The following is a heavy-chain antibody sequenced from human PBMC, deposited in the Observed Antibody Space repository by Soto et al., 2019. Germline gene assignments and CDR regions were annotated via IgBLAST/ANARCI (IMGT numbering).Heavy chain of an antibody. CDR2: IKEDGSQK. J-gene: IGHJ3*02. Sequence: GGSLSLSRAASGFTFSRYWMSWVRQAPGKGLEWVANIKEDGSQKWYVDSVKGRFTISRDNGKNSLYLQINSLRAEDTAVYYCARGDYYDSSGPFSDAFDIWGQGTMVTVSS. V-gene: IGHV3-7*04. CDR1: GFTFSRYW. D-gene: IGHD3-22*01. CDR3: ARGDYYDSSGPFSDAFDI.